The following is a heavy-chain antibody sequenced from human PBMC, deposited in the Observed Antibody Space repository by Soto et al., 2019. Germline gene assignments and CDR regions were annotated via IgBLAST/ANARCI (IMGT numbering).Heavy chain of an antibody. V-gene: IGHV3-30-3*01. D-gene: IGHD5-12*01. CDR1: GFTFSSYA. Sequence: QVQLVESGGGVVQPGRSLRLSCAASGFTFSSYAMHWVRQAPGKGLELVAVISYDGSNKYYADSVKGRFTISRDNSKHTLYLQMNSLRAEDTAVYYCARDYYRFNSGYGFSMDVWGQETTVTVSS. J-gene: IGHJ6*02. CDR3: ARDYYRFNSGYGFSMDV. CDR2: ISYDGSNK.